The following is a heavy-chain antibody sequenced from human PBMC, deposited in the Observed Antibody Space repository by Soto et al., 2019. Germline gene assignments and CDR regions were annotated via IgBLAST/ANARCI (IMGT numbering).Heavy chain of an antibody. D-gene: IGHD6-6*01. CDR3: ASASSSSPDYYYYYGMDV. CDR1: GGTFSSYA. J-gene: IGHJ6*02. V-gene: IGHV1-69*13. CDR2: IIPIFGTA. Sequence: GASVKVSCKASGGTFSSYAISWVRQAPGQGLEWMGGIIPIFGTANYAQKFQGRVTITADESTSTAYMELSSLRSEDTAVYYCASASSSSPDYYYYYGMDVWGQGTTVTVSS.